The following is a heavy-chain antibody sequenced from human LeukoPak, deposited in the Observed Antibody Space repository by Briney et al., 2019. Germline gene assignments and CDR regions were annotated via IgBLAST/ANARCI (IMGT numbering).Heavy chain of an antibody. V-gene: IGHV4-39*01. J-gene: IGHJ4*02. CDR3: ARHNPSFDY. CDR2: IYSSGST. CDR1: SASITSSSYY. Sequence: SETLSLTCTVSSASITSSSYYWGWIRQPPGKGLEWIGSIYSSGSTYYNPSPKSRITISVDTSKTQLSLKLSSVTAADTSVYYCARHNPSFDYWGQGILVTVSS.